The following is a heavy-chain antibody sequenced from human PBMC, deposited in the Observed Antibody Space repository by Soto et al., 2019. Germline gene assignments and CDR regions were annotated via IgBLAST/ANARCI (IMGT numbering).Heavy chain of an antibody. V-gene: IGHV3-64*04. Sequence: PGGSLRLSCSASGFTFGSYAFHWVRQAPGKGLEYVSAINHNGVSRYYADSVKGRFTISRDDSKNTLYLQMNSLRAEDTAVYYCASYDYWGQGTLVTAPQ. CDR3: ASYDY. CDR2: INHNGVSR. CDR1: GFTFGSYA. J-gene: IGHJ4*02.